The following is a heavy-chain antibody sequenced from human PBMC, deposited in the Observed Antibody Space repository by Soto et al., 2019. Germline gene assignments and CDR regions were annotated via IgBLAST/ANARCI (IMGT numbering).Heavy chain of an antibody. J-gene: IGHJ4*02. D-gene: IGHD4-17*01. CDR2: IYHSGST. V-gene: IGHV4-4*02. CDR1: GGSISSSNW. CDR3: AVGSTVTTRYFYY. Sequence: SETLSLTCAVSGGSISSSNWWSWVRQPPGKGLEWIGEIYHSGSTNYNPSLKSRVTISVDKSKNQFSLKLSSVTAADTAVYYCAVGSTVTTRYFYYWGQGTLVTVSS.